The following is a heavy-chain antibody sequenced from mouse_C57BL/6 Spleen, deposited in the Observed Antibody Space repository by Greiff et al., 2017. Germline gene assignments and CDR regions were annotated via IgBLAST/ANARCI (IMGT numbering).Heavy chain of an antibody. J-gene: IGHJ2*01. Sequence: QVQLKQSGPELVKPGASVKISCKASGYAFSSSWMNWVKQRPGKGLEWIGRIYPGDGDTNYNGKFKGKATLTAAKSSSTAYMKLSSLTSRDSAVYFCARGGSYCYGSSYDFDYWGQGTTLTVSS. D-gene: IGHD1-1*01. CDR3: ARGGSYCYGSSYDFDY. CDR2: IYPGDGDT. V-gene: IGHV1-82*01. CDR1: GYAFSSSW.